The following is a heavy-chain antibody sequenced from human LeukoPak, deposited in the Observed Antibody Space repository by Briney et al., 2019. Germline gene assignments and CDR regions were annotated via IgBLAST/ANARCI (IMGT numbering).Heavy chain of an antibody. CDR2: ISYDGSNK. CDR1: GFTFSSFG. J-gene: IGHJ4*02. CDR3: ARGRPSSGWSPFDY. Sequence: GGSLRLSCAAFGFTFSSFGMHWVRQAPGKGLEWVAVISYDGSNKYYADSVKGRFTISRDNSKNTLHLQMSSLRAEDTAVYYCARGRPSSGWSPFDYWGQGTLVTVSS. D-gene: IGHD6-19*01. V-gene: IGHV3-30*03.